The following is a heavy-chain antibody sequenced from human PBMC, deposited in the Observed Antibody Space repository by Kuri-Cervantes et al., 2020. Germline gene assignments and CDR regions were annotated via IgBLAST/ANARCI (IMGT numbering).Heavy chain of an antibody. CDR1: GGSVSSGNYY. Sequence: SETLSLTCTVSGGSVSSGNYYWSWIRQPPGKGLEWIGCIYYSGSTNYNPSLKSRVTISVDTSKNQFSLKLSSVTAADTAVYYCARVGLYYDFWSGYYTQTGFDYWGQGTLVTVSS. CDR2: IYYSGST. D-gene: IGHD3-3*01. CDR3: ARVGLYYDFWSGYYTQTGFDY. J-gene: IGHJ4*02. V-gene: IGHV4-61*01.